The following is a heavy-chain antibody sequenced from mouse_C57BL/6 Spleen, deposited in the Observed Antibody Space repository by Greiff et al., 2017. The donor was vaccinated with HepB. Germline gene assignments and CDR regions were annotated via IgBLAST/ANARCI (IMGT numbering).Heavy chain of an antibody. D-gene: IGHD1-1*01. V-gene: IGHV3-6*01. CDR3: ASLPGSARAMDY. CDR2: ISYDGSN. J-gene: IGHJ4*01. Sequence: ESGPGLVKPSQSLSLTCSVTGYSITSGYYWNWIRQFPGNKLEWLGYISYDGSNNYNPSLKNRISITRNTSKNQFFLKLNSVTTEDTATYCCASLPGSARAMDYWGQGTSVTVSS. CDR1: GYSITSGYY.